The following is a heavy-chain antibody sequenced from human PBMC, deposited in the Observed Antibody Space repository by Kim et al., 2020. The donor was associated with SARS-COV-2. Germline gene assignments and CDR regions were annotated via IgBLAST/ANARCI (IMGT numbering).Heavy chain of an antibody. J-gene: IGHJ4*02. CDR2: IDWDDTK. CDR3: ARIVAGTAQTTGPHFDS. D-gene: IGHD2-21*02. V-gene: IGHV2-70*11. Sequence: SGPTLVNPTQTLTLTCNFSGFSLGTGGMCVSWIRQPPGKALEWLARIDWDDTKYFSTSLKTRLTISKDTSKNHVVLTMTNMDPVDTATYYCARIVAGTAQTTGPHFDSRGQGTPVTVFS. CDR1: GFSLGTGGMC.